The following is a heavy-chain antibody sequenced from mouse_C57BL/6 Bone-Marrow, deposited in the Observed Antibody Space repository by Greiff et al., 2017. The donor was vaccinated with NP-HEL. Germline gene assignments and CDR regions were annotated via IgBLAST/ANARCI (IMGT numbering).Heavy chain of an antibody. CDR3: ASPISTVVAPGYFDY. Sequence: EVQLQESGAELVKPGASVKLSCTASGFNIKDYYMHWVKQRTEQGLEWIGRIDPEDGETKYAPKFQGKATITADKSSNTAYLQLSSLTSEDTAVYYCASPISTVVAPGYFDYWGTGTPVTVSS. CDR2: IDPEDGET. CDR1: GFNIKDYY. J-gene: IGHJ1*03. D-gene: IGHD1-1*01. V-gene: IGHV14-2*01.